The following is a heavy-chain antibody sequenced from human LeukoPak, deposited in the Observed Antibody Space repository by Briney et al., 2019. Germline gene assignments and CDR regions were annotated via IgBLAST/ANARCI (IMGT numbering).Heavy chain of an antibody. J-gene: IGHJ4*02. D-gene: IGHD3-22*01. V-gene: IGHV1-18*01. CDR2: ISAYNGNT. Sequence: GASVKVSCKASGGTFSSYGISWVRQAPGQGLEWMGWISAYNGNTNYAQKLQGRVTMTTDTSTSTVYMELRSLRSDDTAVYYCARGSPPRRNYDSRGYYSYYFDYWGQGTLVTVSS. CDR1: GGTFSSYG. CDR3: ARGSPPRRNYDSRGYYSYYFDY.